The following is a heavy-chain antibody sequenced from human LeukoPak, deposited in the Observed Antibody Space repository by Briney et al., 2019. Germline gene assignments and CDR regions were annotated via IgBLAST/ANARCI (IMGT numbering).Heavy chain of an antibody. CDR1: GFTFSSYA. J-gene: IGHJ4*02. Sequence: GGSLRLSCAASGFTFSSYAMSWVRQAPGKGLECVSAISGSGGSTYYADSVKGRFTISRDNSKNTLYLQMNSLRAEDTAVYYCAKEPTYCTNGVCYGNYFDYWGQGTLVTVSS. D-gene: IGHD2-8*01. CDR2: ISGSGGST. CDR3: AKEPTYCTNGVCYGNYFDY. V-gene: IGHV3-23*01.